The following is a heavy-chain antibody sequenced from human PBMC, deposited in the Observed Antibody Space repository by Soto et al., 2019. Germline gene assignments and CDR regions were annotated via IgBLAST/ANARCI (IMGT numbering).Heavy chain of an antibody. CDR1: GFTFSSYS. Sequence: PGGSLRLSCAASGFTFSSYSMNWVRQAPGKGQEWVSSISSSSSYIYYADSVKGRFTISRDNAKNSLYLQMNSLRAEDTAVYYWARDRFLRQLVNYYYYYGMDVWGQGTTVTVS. D-gene: IGHD6-13*01. CDR3: ARDRFLRQLVNYYYYYGMDV. CDR2: ISSSSSYI. J-gene: IGHJ6*02. V-gene: IGHV3-21*01.